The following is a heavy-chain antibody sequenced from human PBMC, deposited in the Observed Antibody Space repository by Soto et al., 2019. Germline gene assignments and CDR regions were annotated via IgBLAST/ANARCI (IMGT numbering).Heavy chain of an antibody. CDR1: SGSISSSNW. CDR2: IYHSGST. J-gene: IGHJ5*02. CDR3: ARGPVVVPAAIWFDP. Sequence: PSETLSLTCAVSSGSISSSNWWSWVRQPPGKGLEWIGEIYHSGSTNYNPSLKSRVTISVDKSKNQFSLKLSSVTAADTAVYYCARGPVVVPAAIWFDPWGQGILVTVSS. D-gene: IGHD2-2*01. V-gene: IGHV4-4*02.